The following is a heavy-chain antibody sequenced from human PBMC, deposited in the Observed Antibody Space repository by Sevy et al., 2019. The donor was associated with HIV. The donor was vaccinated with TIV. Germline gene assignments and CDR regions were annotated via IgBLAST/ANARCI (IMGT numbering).Heavy chain of an antibody. CDR1: GFTFSSSS. Sequence: GGSLRLSCAASGFTFSSSSMTWVRQAPGKGLEWVATISQGGSEAYYVDSVKGRFTISRDNAKNSLYLQMNSLSSVDTAVYFCARFVSLGYWGQGTLVTVSS. CDR2: ISQGGSEA. D-gene: IGHD6-13*01. CDR3: ARFVSLGY. V-gene: IGHV3-7*01. J-gene: IGHJ4*02.